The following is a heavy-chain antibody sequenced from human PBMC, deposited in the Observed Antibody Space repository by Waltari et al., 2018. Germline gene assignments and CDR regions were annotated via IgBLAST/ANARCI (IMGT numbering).Heavy chain of an antibody. CDR2: ISYDGSNK. Sequence: QVQLVESGGGVVQPGRSLRLSCAASGFTFSSYGMHWVRQAPGKGLEWVAVISYDGSNKYYADSVKGRFTISRDNSKNTLYLQMNSLRSEDTAVYYCARAADGYSYGYFDYWGQGTLVTVSS. CDR1: GFTFSSYG. J-gene: IGHJ4*02. V-gene: IGHV3-30*03. CDR3: ARAADGYSYGYFDY. D-gene: IGHD5-18*01.